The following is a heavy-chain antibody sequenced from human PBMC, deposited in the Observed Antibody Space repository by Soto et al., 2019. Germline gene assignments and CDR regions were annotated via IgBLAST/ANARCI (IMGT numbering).Heavy chain of an antibody. Sequence: SLKISCAASGFIFSNYGMHWVRQAPGKGLEWVAVISYNGDNKYYRDSVKGRFTISRDNSKNTVYLQMNSLRAENTAVYYCAKDIALVRGVIIDMDVWGQGTTVTVSS. J-gene: IGHJ6*02. CDR1: GFIFSNYG. V-gene: IGHV3-30*18. CDR2: ISYNGDNK. D-gene: IGHD3-10*01. CDR3: AKDIALVRGVIIDMDV.